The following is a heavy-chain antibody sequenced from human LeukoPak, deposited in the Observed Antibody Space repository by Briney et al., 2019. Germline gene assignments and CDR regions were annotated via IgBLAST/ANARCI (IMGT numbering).Heavy chain of an antibody. CDR2: INQGGSVK. J-gene: IGHJ4*02. CDR3: SRVGYSGWNLEY. V-gene: IGHV3-7*01. Sequence: PGGTLRLSCAASGFTFRSYWMSWVRQAPGTGLEWVANINQGGSVKYYVDSVKGRFTISRDDATNSLYVQMNSLRDEAATAFYCSRVGYSGWNLEYWGQGTLVTVSS. CDR1: GFTFRSYW. D-gene: IGHD5-12*01.